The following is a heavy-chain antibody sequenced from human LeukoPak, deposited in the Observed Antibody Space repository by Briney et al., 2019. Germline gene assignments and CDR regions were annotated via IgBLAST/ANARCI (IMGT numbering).Heavy chain of an antibody. D-gene: IGHD3-3*01. Sequence: PGGSLRLSCAASRFILSGYFMSWVRQAPGKGLEWVASIKHDGSEEYYVDSVRGRFTISRDNTKSSLYLQMSSLRAKDTAVYYCATDRGWRTSGYYLYYFESWGQGTLVTVSS. J-gene: IGHJ4*02. CDR1: RFILSGYF. V-gene: IGHV3-7*01. CDR3: ATDRGWRTSGYYLYYFES. CDR2: IKHDGSEE.